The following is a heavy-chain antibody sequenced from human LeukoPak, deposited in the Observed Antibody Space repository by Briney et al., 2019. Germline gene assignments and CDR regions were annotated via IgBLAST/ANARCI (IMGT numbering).Heavy chain of an antibody. CDR2: IYHSGST. CDR3: ARYYDSSGDDY. D-gene: IGHD3-22*01. Sequence: SETLSLTCAVSGGSISSGGYSWSWIRQPPGKGLEWIGYIYHSGSTYYNPSLKSRVTISVDTSKNQFSLKLSSVTAADTAVYYCARYYDSSGDDYWGQGTLVTVSS. J-gene: IGHJ4*02. CDR1: GGSISSGGYS. V-gene: IGHV4-30-2*01.